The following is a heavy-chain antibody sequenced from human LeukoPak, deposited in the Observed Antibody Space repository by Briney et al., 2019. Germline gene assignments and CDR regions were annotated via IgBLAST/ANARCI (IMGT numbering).Heavy chain of an antibody. CDR2: ISYDGSNK. V-gene: IGHV3-30-3*02. J-gene: IGHJ4*02. Sequence: GGSLRLSCAASGFTFSSYAMHWVRQAPGKGLEWVAVISYDGSNKYYAGSVKGRFTISRDNSKNTLYLQMNSLRAEDTAVYYCAKIGDYYDSSGYLRYFDYWGQGTLVTVSS. CDR3: AKIGDYYDSSGYLRYFDY. D-gene: IGHD3-22*01. CDR1: GFTFSSYA.